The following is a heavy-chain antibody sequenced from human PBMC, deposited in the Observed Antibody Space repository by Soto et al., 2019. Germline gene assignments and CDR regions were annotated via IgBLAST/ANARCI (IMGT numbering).Heavy chain of an antibody. CDR2: IYYSGST. CDR3: ARDLFPHNGDYDSKFDY. D-gene: IGHD4-17*01. V-gene: IGHV4-39*07. Sequence: SETLSLTCTVSGGSISSSSYYWGWIRQPPGKGLEWIGSIYYSGSTYYNPSLKSRVTISVDTSKNQFSLKLSSVTAADTAVYYCARDLFPHNGDYDSKFDYWGQGTLVTVSS. J-gene: IGHJ4*02. CDR1: GGSISSSSYY.